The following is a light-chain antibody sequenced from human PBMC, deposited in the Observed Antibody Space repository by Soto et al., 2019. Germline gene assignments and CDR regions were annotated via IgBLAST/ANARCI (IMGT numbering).Light chain of an antibody. J-gene: IGLJ2*01. Sequence: SYELTQPPSVSVAPGKTARITCGGNNIGSKSVHWYQQKPGQAPVLVIYYYSDRPSGIPERFSGSNSGNTATLTISRVEAGDEADYYCQVWDSSSHVVFGGGTKLTVL. V-gene: IGLV3-21*04. CDR3: QVWDSSSHVV. CDR2: YYS. CDR1: NIGSKS.